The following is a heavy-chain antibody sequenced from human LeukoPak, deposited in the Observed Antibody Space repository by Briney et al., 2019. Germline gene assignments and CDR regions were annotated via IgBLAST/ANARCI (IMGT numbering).Heavy chain of an antibody. CDR2: IYYSGST. CDR3: AATHIVVVTGGAFDI. V-gene: IGHV4-31*03. Sequence: SETLSLTCTLSGGSISSGGYYCSWIRQHRGKGLEWIGYIYYSGSTYYNPSLKSRVTISVDTSKNQFSLKLSSVTAADTAVYYCAATHIVVVTGGAFDIWGQGTMVTVSS. CDR1: GGSISSGGYY. J-gene: IGHJ3*02. D-gene: IGHD2-21*02.